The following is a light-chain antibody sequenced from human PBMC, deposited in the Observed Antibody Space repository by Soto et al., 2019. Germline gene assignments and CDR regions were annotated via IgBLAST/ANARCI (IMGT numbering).Light chain of an antibody. J-gene: IGKJ1*01. Sequence: EMVLTQSPGTLSLSPGERATLSCRASQSVSSNFLAWYQQKPGQAPRLLVYGASSRATGIPDRFSGSGSGTDFTLTISRLETEDFAVYYCQQYGNSPPWTFGRGTKVEIK. V-gene: IGKV3-20*01. CDR1: QSVSSNF. CDR2: GAS. CDR3: QQYGNSPPWT.